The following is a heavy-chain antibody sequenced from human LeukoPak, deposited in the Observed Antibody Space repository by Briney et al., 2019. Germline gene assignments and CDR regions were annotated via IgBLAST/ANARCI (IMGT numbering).Heavy chain of an antibody. D-gene: IGHD6-19*01. CDR2: INTSGST. V-gene: IGHV4-61*02. CDR3: ARVPSGWYNFDY. Sequence: SETLSLTCTVSGGSISSGSYYWSWIRQPAGKGLEWIGRINTSGSTNYNPSLKSRVTISVDTSKNQFSLKLSSVTAADTAVYYCARVPSGWYNFDYWGQGTLVTVSS. J-gene: IGHJ4*02. CDR1: GGSISSGSYY.